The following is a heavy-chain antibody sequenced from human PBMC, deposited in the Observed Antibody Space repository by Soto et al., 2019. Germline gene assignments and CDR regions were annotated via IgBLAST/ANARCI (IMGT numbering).Heavy chain of an antibody. J-gene: IGHJ6*02. D-gene: IGHD3-10*02. CDR1: GGTFSSYA. V-gene: IGHV1-69*13. Sequence: ASVKVSCKASGGTFSSYAISWVRQAPGQGLEWMGGIIPIFGTANYAQKFQGRVTITADESTSTAYMELSSLRSEDTAVYYCARRCSARPPHHHYRMAVRGQRSTVTVSS. CDR3: ARRCSARPPHHHYRMAV. CDR2: IIPIFGTA.